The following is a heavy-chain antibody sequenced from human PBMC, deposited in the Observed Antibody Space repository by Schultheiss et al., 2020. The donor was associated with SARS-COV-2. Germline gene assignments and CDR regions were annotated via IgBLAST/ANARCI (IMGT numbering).Heavy chain of an antibody. CDR3: ARDLAAYYDFWSGYRGYFQH. Sequence: ASVKVSCKASGYTFTSYGISWVRQAPGQGLEWMGWISGDNGNTNYAQKLQGRVTLTTDTSTSTAYMELRSLRSDDTAVYYCARDLAAYYDFWSGYRGYFQHWGQGTLVTVSS. CDR2: ISGDNGNT. J-gene: IGHJ1*01. CDR1: GYTFTSYG. V-gene: IGHV1-18*01. D-gene: IGHD3-3*01.